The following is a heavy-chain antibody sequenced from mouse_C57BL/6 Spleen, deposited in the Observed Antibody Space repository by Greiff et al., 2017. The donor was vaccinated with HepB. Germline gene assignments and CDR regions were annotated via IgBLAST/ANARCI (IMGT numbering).Heavy chain of an antibody. CDR2: IYPGNSDT. CDR1: GYTFTSYW. Sequence: EVQLQQSGTVLARPGASVKMSCKTSGYTFTSYWMHWVKQRPGQGLEWIGAIYPGNSDTSYNQKFKGKAKLTAVTSASTAYMELSSLTNEDSAVYYCTREKYYYYYDPPWYAMDYWGQGTSVTVSS. V-gene: IGHV1-5*01. D-gene: IGHD2-4*01. J-gene: IGHJ4*01. CDR3: TREKYYYYYDPPWYAMDY.